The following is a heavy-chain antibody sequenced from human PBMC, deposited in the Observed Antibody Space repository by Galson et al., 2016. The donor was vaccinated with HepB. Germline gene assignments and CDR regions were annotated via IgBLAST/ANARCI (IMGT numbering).Heavy chain of an antibody. D-gene: IGHD3-3*01. CDR3: ARVRDYDFWSGFGMDV. CDR1: GDSVSSSSYY. Sequence: ATLSLTCTVSGDSVSSSSYYWGWIRQSPGQGLEWIGNIYHGRTTKNNPSLPSRITISVDTSKNQFSLKLSSVTAADTAVYYCARVRDYDFWSGFGMDVWGQGTTVTVSS. V-gene: IGHV4-39*01. J-gene: IGHJ6*02. CDR2: IYHGRTT.